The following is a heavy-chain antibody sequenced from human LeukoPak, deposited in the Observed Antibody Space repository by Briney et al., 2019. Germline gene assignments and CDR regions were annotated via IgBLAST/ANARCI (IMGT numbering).Heavy chain of an antibody. V-gene: IGHV3-48*03. Sequence: GGSLRLSCAASGFMFRSFEMYWVRQAPGKGLEWIAYISSGAITMYYADSVKGRFTISRDDAKNSLFLQMNSLRAGDTAVYYCALLAVASDFDYWGQGALVTVSS. J-gene: IGHJ4*02. CDR2: ISSGAITM. D-gene: IGHD6-19*01. CDR3: ALLAVASDFDY. CDR1: GFMFRSFE.